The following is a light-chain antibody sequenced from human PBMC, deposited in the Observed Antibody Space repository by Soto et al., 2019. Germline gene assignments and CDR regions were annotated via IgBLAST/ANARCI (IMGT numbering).Light chain of an antibody. J-gene: IGKJ1*01. CDR2: KAS. V-gene: IGKV1-5*03. Sequence: DIQMTQSPSTLSASVGDRVTITCRASQSISSWLAWYQQKPGTAPKLLIYKASTLQSGVPSRFSGSGSGTEFTLTISSLQPDDSATYYCQQYNDNWTFGQGTKLEIK. CDR3: QQYNDNWT. CDR1: QSISSW.